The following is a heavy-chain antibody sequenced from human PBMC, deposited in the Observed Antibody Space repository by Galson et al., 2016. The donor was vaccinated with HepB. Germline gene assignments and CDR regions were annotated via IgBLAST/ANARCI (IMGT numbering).Heavy chain of an antibody. Sequence: LSLTCSVYGGSFNSYSWSWIRQPPGKGLEWIGEVTHTGNTNYNPSLGSRLTMAIDTSKNQFSLRLRSVTAADTAVYYCAREDWYFDVWGRGTQVTVSS. CDR2: VTHTGNT. CDR1: GGSFNSYS. V-gene: IGHV4-34*01. CDR3: AREDWYFDV. J-gene: IGHJ2*01.